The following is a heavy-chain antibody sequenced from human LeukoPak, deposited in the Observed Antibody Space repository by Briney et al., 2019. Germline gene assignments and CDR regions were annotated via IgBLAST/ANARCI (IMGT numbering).Heavy chain of an antibody. CDR2: IYYSGST. D-gene: IGHD2-2*01. CDR3: ARRKSDIVVVPAAIWFDP. V-gene: IGHV4-39*01. J-gene: IGHJ5*02. Sequence: PSETLSLTCTVSGGSISSSSYYWGWLRQPPGKGLEWIGSIYYSGSTYYNPSLKSRVTISVDTSKNQFSLKLSSVTAADAAVYYCARRKSDIVVVPAAIWFDPWGQGTLVTVSS. CDR1: GGSISSSSYY.